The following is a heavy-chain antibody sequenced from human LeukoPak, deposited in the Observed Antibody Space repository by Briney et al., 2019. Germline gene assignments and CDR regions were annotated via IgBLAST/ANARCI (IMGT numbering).Heavy chain of an antibody. Sequence: SVKVSCKASGGTFSSYAISWVRQAPGQGLEWMGGIIPIFGTANYAQKFQGRVTITTDESTSTAYMELSSLRSEDTAVYYCARGGSDYVWGSYLFFDYWGQGTLVTVSS. CDR3: ARGGSDYVWGSYLFFDY. D-gene: IGHD3-16*02. V-gene: IGHV1-69*05. CDR1: GGTFSSYA. J-gene: IGHJ4*02. CDR2: IIPIFGTA.